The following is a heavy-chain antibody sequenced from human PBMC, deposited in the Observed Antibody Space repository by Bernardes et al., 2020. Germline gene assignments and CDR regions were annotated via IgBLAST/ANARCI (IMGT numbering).Heavy chain of an antibody. CDR3: ARDDPVAGKGFDY. CDR1: GFTFSSYG. Sequence: GGSLRLSCAASGFTFSSYGMHWVRQAPGKGLEWVAVIWYDGSNKYYADSVKGRFTISRDNSKNTLYLQMNSLRAEDTAVYYCARDDPVAGKGFDYWGQGTLVTVSS. J-gene: IGHJ4*02. D-gene: IGHD6-19*01. CDR2: IWYDGSNK. V-gene: IGHV3-33*01.